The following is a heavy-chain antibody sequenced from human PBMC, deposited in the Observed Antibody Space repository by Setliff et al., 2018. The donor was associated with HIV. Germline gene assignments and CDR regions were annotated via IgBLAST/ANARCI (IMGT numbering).Heavy chain of an antibody. CDR2: IYYGGST. V-gene: IGHV4-39*01. CDR3: ATLQSSAPLRRWDNYYYMDV. Sequence: LSLTCTVSGGSISGTNYYWGWIRQPPGKGLEWIGSIYYGGSTYYSSSLKSRVTISVDTSKNQFSLKVNFVTAADSALYYCATLQSSAPLRRWDNYYYMDVWGKGTTVTVSS. D-gene: IGHD6-19*01. CDR1: GGSISGTNYY. J-gene: IGHJ6*03.